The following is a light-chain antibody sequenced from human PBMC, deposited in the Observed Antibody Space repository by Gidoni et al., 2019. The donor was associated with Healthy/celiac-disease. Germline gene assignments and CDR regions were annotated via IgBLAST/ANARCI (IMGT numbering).Light chain of an antibody. J-gene: IGLJ1*01. Sequence: QSALTQPASVSGSPGPSITISCTGTSSDVGSYNLVSWYQQHPGKAPKLMIYEGSKRPSGVSNRFSGSKSGNTASLTISGLQAEDEADYYCCSYAGSSPYVFGTGTKVTV. CDR2: EGS. V-gene: IGLV2-23*01. CDR3: CSYAGSSPYV. CDR1: SSDVGSYNL.